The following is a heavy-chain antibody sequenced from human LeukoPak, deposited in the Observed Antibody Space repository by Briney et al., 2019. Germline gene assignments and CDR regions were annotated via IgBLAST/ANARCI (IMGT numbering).Heavy chain of an antibody. CDR2: INPSGGST. J-gene: IGHJ5*02. Sequence: ASVKVSCKASGYTFTSYYMHWVRQAPGQGLEWMGIINPSGGSTSYAQKFQERVTITRDMSTSTAYMELSSLRSEDTAVYYCAAEYNWNYAIGWFDPWGQGTLVTVSS. CDR3: AAEYNWNYAIGWFDP. V-gene: IGHV1-46*01. CDR1: GYTFTSYY. D-gene: IGHD1-7*01.